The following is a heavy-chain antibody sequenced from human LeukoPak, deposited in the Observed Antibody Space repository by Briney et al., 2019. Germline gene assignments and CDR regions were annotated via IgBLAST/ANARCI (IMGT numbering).Heavy chain of an antibody. CDR2: ISGSDGST. CDR1: GFTFSSYA. J-gene: IGHJ6*02. D-gene: IGHD6-13*01. V-gene: IGHV3-23*01. CDR3: AKEQSPYSSSWYYYGMDV. Sequence: AGGSLRLSCAASGFTFSSYAMSWVRQAPGEGLEWVSAISGSDGSTYYADSVKGRFTISRDNSKNTLYLQMNSLRAEDTAVYYCAKEQSPYSSSWYYYGMDVWGQGTTVTVSS.